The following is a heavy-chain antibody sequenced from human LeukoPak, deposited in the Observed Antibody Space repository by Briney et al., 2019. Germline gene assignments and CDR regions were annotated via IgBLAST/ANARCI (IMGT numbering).Heavy chain of an antibody. CDR2: INPNSGDT. D-gene: IGHD2-8*01. CDR1: GYTFTGHI. J-gene: IGHJ4*02. V-gene: IGHV1-2*06. Sequence: ASVKVSCRASGYTFTGHIMRWVRQAPGQGLEWMGRINPNSGDTKFAQKFQGRVTLTRDTSISTAYMEMSSLTSDDTAVYYCARGNGPENSWGQGTLVIVSS. CDR3: ARGNGPENS.